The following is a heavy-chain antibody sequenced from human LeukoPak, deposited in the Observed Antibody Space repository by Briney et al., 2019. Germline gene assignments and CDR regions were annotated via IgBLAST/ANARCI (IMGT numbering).Heavy chain of an antibody. D-gene: IGHD3-22*01. J-gene: IGHJ4*02. Sequence: PSETLSLTCAVYGGSFSGYYWSWIRQPPGKGLEWIGEINHSGSTNYNPSLKSRVTISVDTSKNQFSLRLSSVTAADTAVYYCARRPSSGYYGYWGQGTLVTVSS. V-gene: IGHV4-34*01. CDR3: ARRPSSGYYGY. CDR2: INHSGST. CDR1: GGSFSGYY.